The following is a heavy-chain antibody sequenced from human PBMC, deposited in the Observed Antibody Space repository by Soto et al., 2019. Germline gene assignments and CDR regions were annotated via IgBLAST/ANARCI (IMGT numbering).Heavy chain of an antibody. Sequence: GASVKVSCKASGYTFTGYYMHWVRQAPGQGLEWMGWINPNSGGTNYAQKFQGWVTMTRDTSISTAYMELSRLRSDDTAVYYCAREAVRDGYDLELHYYGMDVWGQGTTVTVSS. D-gene: IGHD5-12*01. CDR1: GYTFTGYY. V-gene: IGHV1-2*04. CDR2: INPNSGGT. J-gene: IGHJ6*02. CDR3: AREAVRDGYDLELHYYGMDV.